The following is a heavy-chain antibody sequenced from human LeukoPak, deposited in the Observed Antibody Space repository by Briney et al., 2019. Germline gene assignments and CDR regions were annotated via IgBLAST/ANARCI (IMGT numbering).Heavy chain of an antibody. CDR3: AKRGEGVESIAVAGYFDY. Sequence: GGSLRLSCAASGFTFSSYAMSWVRQAPGKGLEWVSAISGSGGSTYYADSVKGRFTISRDNSKNTLYLQMNSLRAEDTAVYYCAKRGEGVESIAVAGYFDYWGQGTLVTVSS. J-gene: IGHJ4*02. D-gene: IGHD6-19*01. CDR2: ISGSGGST. CDR1: GFTFSSYA. V-gene: IGHV3-23*01.